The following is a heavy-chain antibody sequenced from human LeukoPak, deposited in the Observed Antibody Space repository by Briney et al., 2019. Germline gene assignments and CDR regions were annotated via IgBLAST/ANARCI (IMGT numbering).Heavy chain of an antibody. Sequence: GSSVKVSCKASGGTFSSYAISWVRQAPGQGLEWMGRIIPILGIANYAQKFQGRVTITADKSTSTAYMELSSLRSEDTAVYYCARDLGSSGWDDAFDIWGQGTMVTVSS. J-gene: IGHJ3*02. V-gene: IGHV1-69*04. CDR3: ARDLGSSGWDDAFDI. CDR2: IIPILGIA. CDR1: GGTFSSYA. D-gene: IGHD6-19*01.